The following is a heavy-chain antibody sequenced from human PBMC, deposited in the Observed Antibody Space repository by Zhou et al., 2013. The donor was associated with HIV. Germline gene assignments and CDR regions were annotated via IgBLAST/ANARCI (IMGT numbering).Heavy chain of an antibody. J-gene: IGHJ4*02. D-gene: IGHD6-6*01. V-gene: IGHV4-61*09. CDR1: GGSISSGSYY. CDR2: IYTSGST. CDR3: ARTSIAARPWGGFDY. Sequence: QVQLQESGPGLVKPSQTLSLTCTVSGGSISSGSYYWSWIRQPAGKGLEWIGHIYTSGSTNYNPSLKSRVTISVDTSKNQFSLKLSSVTAADTAVYYCARTSIAARPWGGFDYWGQGTLVTVSS.